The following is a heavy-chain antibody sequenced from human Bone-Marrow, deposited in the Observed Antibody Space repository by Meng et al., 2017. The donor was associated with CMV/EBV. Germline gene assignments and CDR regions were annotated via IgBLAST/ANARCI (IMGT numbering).Heavy chain of an antibody. CDR1: GFTFNDYA. V-gene: IGHV3-9*01. D-gene: IGHD3-22*01. Sequence: GGSLRLSCAASGFTFNDYAMHWVRQAPGKGLEWVSGISYNSDNRAYADSVKGRFTISRDNAKNSLYLQMNSLRPEDTALYYCAKDFAIYYYDSSGYYYFPYWGQGMRVNGAS. CDR2: ISYNSDNR. J-gene: IGHJ4*02. CDR3: AKDFAIYYYDSSGYYYFPY.